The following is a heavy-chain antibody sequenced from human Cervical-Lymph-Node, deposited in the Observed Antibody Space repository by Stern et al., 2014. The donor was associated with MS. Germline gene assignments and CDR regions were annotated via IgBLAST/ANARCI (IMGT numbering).Heavy chain of an antibody. J-gene: IGHJ4*02. V-gene: IGHV1-18*01. D-gene: IGHD1-14*01. Sequence: VQLVQSGAEVKKPGASVKVSCKASGDTFISYGITWVRKAPGQGIEWMGWISGYSGKTDYAQGFQGRVTLTTDTSTSTASLEVRSLRSDDTAIYYCARAGADSTTHFDYWGQGTLVTVSS. CDR3: ARAGADSTTHFDY. CDR2: ISGYSGKT. CDR1: GDTFISYG.